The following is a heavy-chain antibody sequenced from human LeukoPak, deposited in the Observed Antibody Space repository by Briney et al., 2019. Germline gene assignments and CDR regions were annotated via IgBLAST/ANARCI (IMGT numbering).Heavy chain of an antibody. D-gene: IGHD3-22*01. CDR1: GGSISSHY. CDR3: AREEGFYDSSGQRYYYYYMDV. Sequence: SETLSLTCTVSGGSISSHYWSWIRQPPGKGLEWIGYIYYSGSTNYNPSLKSRVTISVDTSKNQFSLKLSSVTAADTAVCYCAREEGFYDSSGQRYYYYYMDVWGKGTTVTVSS. CDR2: IYYSGST. J-gene: IGHJ6*03. V-gene: IGHV4-59*11.